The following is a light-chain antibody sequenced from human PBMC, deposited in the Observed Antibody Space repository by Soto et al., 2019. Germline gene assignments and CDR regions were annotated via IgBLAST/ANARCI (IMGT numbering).Light chain of an antibody. CDR2: DKN. Sequence: QSVLTQPPSVSAAPGQKVTISCSGSSSNIGNNYVSWYQQLPGTAPKLLIYDKNKRPSGIPDRFSGSKSGTSATLGITGLQTGDEADYYCGTWDSSLSVYVFGTGTKVTVL. V-gene: IGLV1-51*01. CDR1: SSNIGNNY. CDR3: GTWDSSLSVYV. J-gene: IGLJ1*01.